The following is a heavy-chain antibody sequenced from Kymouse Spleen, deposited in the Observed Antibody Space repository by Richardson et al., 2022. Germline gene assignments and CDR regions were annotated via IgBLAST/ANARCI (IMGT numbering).Heavy chain of an antibody. CDR3: ARGTLEPRYWYFDL. V-gene: IGHV3-13*01. D-gene: IGHD1-14*01. J-gene: IGHJ2*01. CDR1: GFTFSSYD. CDR2: IGTAGDT. Sequence: EVQLVESGGGLVQPGGSLRLSCAASGFTFSSYDMHWVRQATGKGLEWVSAIGTAGDTYYPGSVKGRFTISRENAKNSLYLQMNSLRAGDTAVYYCARGTLEPRYWYFDLWGRGTLVTVSS.